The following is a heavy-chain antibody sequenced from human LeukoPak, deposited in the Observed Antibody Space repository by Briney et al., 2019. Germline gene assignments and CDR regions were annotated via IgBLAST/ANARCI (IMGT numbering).Heavy chain of an antibody. CDR2: ISSRGSYT. CDR1: GFTFSNYN. Sequence: PGRSLRLSCAASGFTFSNYNMNWVRQAPGKGLEWVSYISSRGSYTYYADSVKGRFTISRDNAKNSLYLQMNSLRAEDTAVYYCARIDAFDIWGQGTMVTVSP. CDR3: ARIDAFDI. J-gene: IGHJ3*02. V-gene: IGHV3-21*06.